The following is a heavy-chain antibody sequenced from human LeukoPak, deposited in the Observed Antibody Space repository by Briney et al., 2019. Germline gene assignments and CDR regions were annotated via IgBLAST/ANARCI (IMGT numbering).Heavy chain of an antibody. J-gene: IGHJ4*02. CDR1: EFTVSANH. CDR2: IYSGGTT. Sequence: GGSLRLSCAASEFTVSANHMSWVRQAPGKGLEWVSVIYSGGTTYYGDSVKRRFTISRDNSKNTLYLQMNSLRAEDTAVYYCATGSRGGVLDYWGRGTLVTVSS. D-gene: IGHD3-10*01. CDR3: ATGSRGGVLDY. V-gene: IGHV3-53*01.